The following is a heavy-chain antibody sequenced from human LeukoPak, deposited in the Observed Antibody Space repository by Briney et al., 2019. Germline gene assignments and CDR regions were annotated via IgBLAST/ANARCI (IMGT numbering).Heavy chain of an antibody. CDR1: GFTFSSYA. V-gene: IGHV3-30-3*01. CDR3: ARAKLGTNWFDP. CDR2: ISYGGSNK. J-gene: IGHJ5*02. Sequence: PGGSLRLSCAASGFTFSSYAMHWVRQAPGEGLEWVAVISYGGSNKYYADSVKGRFTISRDNSKNTLYLQMNSLRAEDTAVYYCARAKLGTNWFDPWGQGTLVTVSS. D-gene: IGHD7-27*01.